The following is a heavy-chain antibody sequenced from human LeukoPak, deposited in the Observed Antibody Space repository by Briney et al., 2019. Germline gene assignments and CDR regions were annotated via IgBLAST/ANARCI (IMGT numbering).Heavy chain of an antibody. Sequence: SETLSLTCTVSGGSISSYYWRWIRQPPGKGLEWIGYIYYSGSTNYNPSLKSRVTISVDTSKNQFSLKLSSVTAADTAVYYCARAPSIVVVPAAIGTDAFDIWGQGTMVTVSS. CDR1: GGSISSYY. CDR3: ARAPSIVVVPAAIGTDAFDI. J-gene: IGHJ3*02. V-gene: IGHV4-59*01. D-gene: IGHD2-2*02. CDR2: IYYSGST.